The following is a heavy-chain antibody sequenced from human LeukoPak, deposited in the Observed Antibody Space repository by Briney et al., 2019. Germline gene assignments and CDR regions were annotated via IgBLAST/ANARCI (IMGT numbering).Heavy chain of an antibody. Sequence: GGSLRLSCTASEFTFDDYGMSWVRQVPGKGLEWVSAISWNSVYIGYADSVKGRFTISRDNAKNALSLQMNSLRAEDTAVYYCRYGSSSGDYWGQGTLVTVSS. J-gene: IGHJ4*02. CDR3: RYGSSSGDY. D-gene: IGHD6-6*01. V-gene: IGHV3-20*04. CDR2: ISWNSVYI. CDR1: EFTFDDYG.